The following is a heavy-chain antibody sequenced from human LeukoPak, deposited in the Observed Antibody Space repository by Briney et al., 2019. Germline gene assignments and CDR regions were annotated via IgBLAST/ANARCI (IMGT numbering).Heavy chain of an antibody. V-gene: IGHV3-48*04. J-gene: IGHJ6*03. CDR2: ISRTSNTI. D-gene: IGHD3-10*01. CDR1: GFTFRSYS. CDR3: ARSELGYNYYYMDV. Sequence: GGSLRLSCAASGFTFRSYSMNWVRQAPGKGLEWISYISRTSNTIYYADSVKGRFTISRDNAKKSLYLQMNSLRVEDTAVYYCARSELGYNYYYMDVWGKGTTVTISS.